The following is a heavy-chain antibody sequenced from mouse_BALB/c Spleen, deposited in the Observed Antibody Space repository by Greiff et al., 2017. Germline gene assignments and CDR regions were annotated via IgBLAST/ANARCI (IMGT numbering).Heavy chain of an antibody. CDR2: ISYSGST. D-gene: IGHD1-1*01. CDR1: GYSITSDYA. J-gene: IGHJ3*01. CDR3: ARPDYYGSSPWFAY. V-gene: IGHV3-2*02. Sequence: EVKVEESGPGLVKPSQSLSLTCTVTGYSITSDYAWNWIRQFPGNKLEWMGYISYSGSTSYNPSLKSRISITRDTSKNQFFLQLNSVTTEDTATYYCARPDYYGSSPWFAYWGQGTLVTVSA.